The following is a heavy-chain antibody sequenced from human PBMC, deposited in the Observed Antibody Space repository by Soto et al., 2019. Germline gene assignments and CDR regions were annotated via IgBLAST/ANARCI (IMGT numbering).Heavy chain of an antibody. CDR2: IYDSGST. V-gene: IGHV4-61*01. CDR3: ARGSPRVALTGTRAFDR. D-gene: IGHD6-19*01. Sequence: PSETLSLTCSVSGGSVSSGSYYWNWIRQPPGKGLEWIGYIYDSGSTNYNPSLKSRVTISVDTSKNQFSLKLRSMTAADTAVYYCARGSPRVALTGTRAFDRWRRVTMVIVSS. CDR1: GGSVSSGSYY. J-gene: IGHJ3*02.